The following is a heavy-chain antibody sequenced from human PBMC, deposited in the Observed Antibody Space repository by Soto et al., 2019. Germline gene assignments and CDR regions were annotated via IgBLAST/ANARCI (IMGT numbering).Heavy chain of an antibody. Sequence: QVQLVESGGGVVQPGRSLRLSCAASGFTFSSYAMHWVRQAPGKGLEWGAVISYDGSNKYYADSVKGRFTISRDNSKNTLYLQMNSLRAEDTAVYYCARDKLHCSSTSCSTYYYGMDVWGQGTTVTVSS. CDR2: ISYDGSNK. D-gene: IGHD2-2*01. V-gene: IGHV3-30-3*01. CDR3: ARDKLHCSSTSCSTYYYGMDV. J-gene: IGHJ6*02. CDR1: GFTFSSYA.